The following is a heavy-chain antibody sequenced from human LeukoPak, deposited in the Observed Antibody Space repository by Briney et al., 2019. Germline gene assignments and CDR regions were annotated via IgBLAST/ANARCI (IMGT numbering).Heavy chain of an antibody. Sequence: GGSLRLSCEASGFTFSSYSMNWVRQAPGKGLEWVSYISSSSSTIYYADSVKGRFTISRDNAKNSLYLQMNSLRAEDTAVYYCARDRSYGGNNWFDPWGQGTLVTVSS. CDR1: GFTFSSYS. D-gene: IGHD5-18*01. CDR2: ISSSSSTI. J-gene: IGHJ5*02. CDR3: ARDRSYGGNNWFDP. V-gene: IGHV3-48*01.